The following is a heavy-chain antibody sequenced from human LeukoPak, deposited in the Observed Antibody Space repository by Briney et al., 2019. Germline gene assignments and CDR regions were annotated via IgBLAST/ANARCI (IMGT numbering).Heavy chain of an antibody. J-gene: IGHJ2*01. CDR2: IYYSGST. D-gene: IGHD2-21*01. CDR3: ARGPKPYCGGDCRAGLGFDL. V-gene: IGHV4-30-4*01. Sequence: SETLSLTCTVSGGSIISGDYYWSWIRQPPGKGPEWIGYIYYSGSTYYNPSLKSRVILSLDKSANQFSLKLSSVTAADTAVYYCARGPKPYCGGDCRAGLGFDLWGRGTLVTVSS. CDR1: GGSIISGDYY.